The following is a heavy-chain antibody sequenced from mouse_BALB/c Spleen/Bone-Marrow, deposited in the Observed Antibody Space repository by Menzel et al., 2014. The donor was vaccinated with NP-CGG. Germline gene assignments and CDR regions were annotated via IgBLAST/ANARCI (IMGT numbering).Heavy chain of an antibody. Sequence: EVKLVESGAELVKPGASVKLSCTASGFNIXDTYMHWVKQRPEQGLEWIGRIDPANGNTKYDPKFQGKATITADTSSNTAYLQLSSLTSEDTAVYYCARVKLWSYAMDYWGQGTSVTVSS. CDR1: GFNIXDTY. CDR3: ARVKLWSYAMDY. D-gene: IGHD1-1*02. CDR2: IDPANGNT. V-gene: IGHV14-3*02. J-gene: IGHJ4*01.